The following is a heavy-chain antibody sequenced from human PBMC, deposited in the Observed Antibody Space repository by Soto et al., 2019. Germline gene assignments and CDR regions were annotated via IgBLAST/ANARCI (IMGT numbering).Heavy chain of an antibody. Sequence: LSLTCTVSGGSISRGGYYWSWIRQHPGKGLEWIGYIYYSGSTYYNPSLKSRVTISVDTSKNQFSLKLSSVTAADTAVYYCARVIPDSRGYYVWFDPWGQGTLVTVSS. V-gene: IGHV4-31*03. CDR1: GGSISRGGYY. D-gene: IGHD3-22*01. CDR3: ARVIPDSRGYYVWFDP. J-gene: IGHJ5*02. CDR2: IYYSGST.